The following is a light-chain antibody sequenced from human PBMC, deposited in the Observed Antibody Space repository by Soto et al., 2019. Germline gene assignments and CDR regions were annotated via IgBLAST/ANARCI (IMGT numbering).Light chain of an antibody. J-gene: IGLJ2*01. CDR1: SGHSSYA. V-gene: IGLV4-69*01. CDR2: VNSDGSH. CDR3: QTWGTGRV. Sequence: QPVLTQSPSASASLGASVKLTCTLSSGHSSYAIAWHQQQAEKGPRYLMKVNSDGSHNKGDGIPDRFSGSSSGAERYLAISSLQSEDEADYYCQTWGTGRVFGGGTKVTVL.